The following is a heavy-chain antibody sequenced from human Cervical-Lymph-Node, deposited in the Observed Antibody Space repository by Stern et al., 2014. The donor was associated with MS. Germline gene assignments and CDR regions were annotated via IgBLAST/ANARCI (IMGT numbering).Heavy chain of an antibody. CDR1: GGG. CDR2: IIRPEGTS. V-gene: IGHV1-69*06. J-gene: IGHJ5*02. CDR3: ARGTGDNWFDP. Sequence: QVQLVQSGADVKKPGSAVRVSCKASGGGSWPRQAPGRGLEYMGGIIRPEGTSHCAQRFQGRLTITADTSRNTTYMELRSLRSDDTAVYYCARGTGDNWFDPWGQGTLVSVSS. D-gene: IGHD3-10*01.